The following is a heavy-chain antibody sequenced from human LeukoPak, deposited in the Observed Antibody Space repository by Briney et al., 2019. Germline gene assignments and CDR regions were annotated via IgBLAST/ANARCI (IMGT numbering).Heavy chain of an antibody. CDR2: ISSSGSTT. V-gene: IGHV3-48*03. CDR1: AFTFSSYE. Sequence: PGGSLRLSCAASAFTFSSYEMNWVRQAPGKGLEWVSYISSSGSTTHYADSVKGRFTISRDNAKNSLYLQMNSLRAEDTAVYYCARMVYYYDISGYYFLDYWGQGTLVTVSS. D-gene: IGHD3-22*01. CDR3: ARMVYYYDISGYYFLDY. J-gene: IGHJ4*02.